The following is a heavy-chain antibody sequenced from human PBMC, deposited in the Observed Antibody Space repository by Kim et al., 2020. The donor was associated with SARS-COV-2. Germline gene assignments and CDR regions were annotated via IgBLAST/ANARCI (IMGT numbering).Heavy chain of an antibody. CDR3: ASPYCSSTSCYNYYYYGMDV. CDR2: ISYDGSHK. J-gene: IGHJ6*02. Sequence: GGSLRLSCAASGFTFSSYAMHWVRQAPGKGLEWVAVISYDGSHKYYADSVKGRFTISRDNSKNTLYLQMNSLRAEDTALYYCASPYCSSTSCYNYYYYGMDVWGQGTTVTVSS. CDR1: GFTFSSYA. D-gene: IGHD2-2*02. V-gene: IGHV3-30-3*01.